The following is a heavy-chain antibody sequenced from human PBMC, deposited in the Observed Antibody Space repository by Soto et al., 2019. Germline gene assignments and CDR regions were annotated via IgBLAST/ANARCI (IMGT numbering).Heavy chain of an antibody. V-gene: IGHV3-64D*06. CDR3: VKEMIWYTGPYYYYGMDV. CDR1: GFTFSSYA. CDR2: ISSNGGST. J-gene: IGHJ6*02. Sequence: PGGSLRLSCSASGFTFSSYAMHWVRQAPGKGLEYVSAISSNGGSTYYADSVKGRFTISRDNSKNTLYLQMSSLRAEDTAVYYCVKEMIWYTGPYYYYGMDVWGQGTTVTVSS. D-gene: IGHD2-8*01.